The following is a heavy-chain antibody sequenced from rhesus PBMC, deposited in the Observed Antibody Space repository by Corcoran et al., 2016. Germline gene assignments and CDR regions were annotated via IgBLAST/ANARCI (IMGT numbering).Heavy chain of an antibody. Sequence: QVQLVQSGAEVKKPGASVKLSCKASGYTFTSYYINWARQAPGQVLEWMGWINPSKGNPGYEKRFQGRFTMTRDTSTSTAYMELSSLRSEDTAVYYCTRNGREWDAFDVWGQGLRVTVSS. CDR2: INPSKGNP. CDR1: GYTFTSYY. V-gene: IGHV1S9*01. J-gene: IGHJ3*01. D-gene: IGHD4-29*01. CDR3: TRNGREWDAFDV.